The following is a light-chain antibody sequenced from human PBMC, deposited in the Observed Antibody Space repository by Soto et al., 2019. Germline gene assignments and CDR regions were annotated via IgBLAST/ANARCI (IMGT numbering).Light chain of an antibody. Sequence: DIRMTQSPSTLSASVGDRVTITCRASQSIATWLAWYQQKPGKAPNLLIYDASNWESGVPSRFSGSGSETELTLPISSLQPDDLATDYCQQYNGYRTFCQGTKVEIK. CDR3: QQYNGYRT. CDR2: DAS. V-gene: IGKV1-5*01. CDR1: QSIATW. J-gene: IGKJ1*01.